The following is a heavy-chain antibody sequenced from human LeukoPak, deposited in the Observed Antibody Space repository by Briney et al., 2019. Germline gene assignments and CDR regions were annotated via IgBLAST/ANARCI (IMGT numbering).Heavy chain of an antibody. J-gene: IGHJ5*02. CDR1: GYTFTSYY. Sequence: ASVKVSCKASGYTFTSYYMHWVRQAPGQGLGWMGIVNPSGGSTSYAQKFQGRVTMTSDTSTRTVYMELSSLRSEDTATYYCARDPTVITSSRITIFGVAKSPHNWFDPWGQGTLVTVSS. CDR2: VNPSGGST. D-gene: IGHD3-3*01. V-gene: IGHV1-46*01. CDR3: ARDPTVITSSRITIFGVAKSPHNWFDP.